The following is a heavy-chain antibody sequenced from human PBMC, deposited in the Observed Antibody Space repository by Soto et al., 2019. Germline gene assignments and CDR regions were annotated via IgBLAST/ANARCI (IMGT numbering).Heavy chain of an antibody. CDR1: GGFISSYY. CDR3: ARSPSSGYALL. CDR2: IYYSGST. J-gene: IGHJ4*02. V-gene: IGHV4-59*01. D-gene: IGHD5-12*01. Sequence: SETLSLTCTVSGGFISSYYWSWIRQPPGKGLEWIGYIYYSGSTNYNPSLKSRVTISVDTSKNQFSLKLSSVTAADTAVYYCARSPSSGYALLWGQGTLVTVSS.